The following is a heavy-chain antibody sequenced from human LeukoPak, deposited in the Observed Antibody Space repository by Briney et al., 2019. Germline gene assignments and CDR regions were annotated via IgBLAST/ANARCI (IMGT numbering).Heavy chain of an antibody. V-gene: IGHV3-72*01. CDR1: GFTFSDHY. D-gene: IGHD3-10*01. J-gene: IGHJ4*01. CDR3: TKLARAPRDFDY. Sequence: GGSLRLSCAASGFTFSDHYIDWVRQVPGKGLEWVGRSRDKGNSYTTAYAASVRGRFTISRDDSKNSLYLQMNSLKIEDTAVYYCTKLARAPRDFDYWGQGTLVTVSS. CDR2: SRDKGNSYTT.